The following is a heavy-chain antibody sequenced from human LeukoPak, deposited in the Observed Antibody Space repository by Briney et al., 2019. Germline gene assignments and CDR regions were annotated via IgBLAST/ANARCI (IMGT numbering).Heavy chain of an antibody. J-gene: IGHJ6*03. CDR3: AKDFDGSTWFGRNYMDV. D-gene: IGHD6-13*01. CDR1: GFTFSSYA. V-gene: IGHV3-23*01. Sequence: GGSLRLSCAASGFTFSSYAMCWVRQAPGRGLEWVSGISGSGGSTYYLDSVKGRFTISRDNSKNTLYLQMNSLRAEDTAVYYCAKDFDGSTWFGRNYMDVWGKGTTVTVSS. CDR2: ISGSGGST.